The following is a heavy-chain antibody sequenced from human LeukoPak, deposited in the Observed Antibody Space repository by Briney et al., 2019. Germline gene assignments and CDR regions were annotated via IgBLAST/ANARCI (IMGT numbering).Heavy chain of an antibody. CDR3: TKDYCGKFCSAV. D-gene: IGHD3-9*01. J-gene: IGHJ6*02. V-gene: IGHV3-9*01. CDR1: GFTFDDYA. CDR2: ISWNSGSI. Sequence: PGRSLRLSCAASGFTFDDYAMHWVRQAPGKGLEWVSGISWNSGSIGYADSVKGRFTISRDNSKNTLYLQMNSLRAEDTAKYYCTKDYCGKFCSAVWGQGTTVTVSS.